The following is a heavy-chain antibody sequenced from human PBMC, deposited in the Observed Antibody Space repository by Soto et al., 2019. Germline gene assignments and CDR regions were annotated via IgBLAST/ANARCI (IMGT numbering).Heavy chain of an antibody. CDR1: RGTFSSYT. CDR3: ARDNPGELGSDY. V-gene: IGHV1-69*08. J-gene: IGHJ4*02. D-gene: IGHD1-26*01. CDR2: TIPILGIA. Sequence: QVQLVQSGAEVKKPGSSVKVSCKASRGTFSSYTISWVRQAPGQGLEWMGRTIPILGIANYAQKFQGRVTITADKSTSTAYMELSSLRSEDTAVYYCARDNPGELGSDYWGQGTLVTVSS.